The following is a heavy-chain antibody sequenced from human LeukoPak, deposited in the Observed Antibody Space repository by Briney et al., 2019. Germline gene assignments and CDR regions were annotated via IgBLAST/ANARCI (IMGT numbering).Heavy chain of an antibody. CDR2: ISTMSSTK. V-gene: IGHV3-48*02. D-gene: IGHD4-17*01. Sequence: GGSLRLSCAASGFXFSSYDMNWVRQAPGKGLEWISYISTMSSTKYYADSVKGRFTISRDNAKNSLYLQMNGLRDEDTAVYYCARGKIGYYYGDYDGFWGQGTLVTVSS. CDR1: GFXFSSYD. J-gene: IGHJ4*02. CDR3: ARGKIGYYYGDYDGF.